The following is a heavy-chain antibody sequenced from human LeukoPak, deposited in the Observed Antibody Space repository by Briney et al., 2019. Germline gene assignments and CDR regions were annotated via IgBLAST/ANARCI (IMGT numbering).Heavy chain of an antibody. J-gene: IGHJ6*02. CDR2: IYYSGST. D-gene: IGHD3-10*01. CDR3: ARLMVRGVIARRVYGMDV. Sequence: PSETLSLTCAVSGGSISSSSYCWGWIRQPPGKGLEWIGSIYYSGSTYYNPSLKSRVTISVDTSKNQFSPKLSSVTAADTAVYYCARLMVRGVIARRVYGMDVWGQGTTVTVSS. V-gene: IGHV4-39*01. CDR1: GGSISSSSYC.